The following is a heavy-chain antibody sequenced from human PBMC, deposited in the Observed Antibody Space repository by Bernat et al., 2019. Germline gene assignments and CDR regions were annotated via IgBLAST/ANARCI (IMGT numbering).Heavy chain of an antibody. D-gene: IGHD5-18*01. J-gene: IGHJ4*02. CDR1: GFTVSSNY. V-gene: IGHV3-53*01. Sequence: EVQLVESGGGLIQPGGSLRLSCAASGFTVSSNYMSWVRQAPGKGLEWVSVIYSGGSTYYADSVKGRLTISRDNSKNTLYIQMNSLRAEDTAVYYCARDRGYSYGYIGFDYWGQGTLVTVSS. CDR2: IYSGGST. CDR3: ARDRGYSYGYIGFDY.